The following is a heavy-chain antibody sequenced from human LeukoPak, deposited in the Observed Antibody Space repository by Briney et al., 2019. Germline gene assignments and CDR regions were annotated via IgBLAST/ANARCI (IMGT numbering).Heavy chain of an antibody. D-gene: IGHD1-7*01. CDR3: ARVGSLHNWNYGRFDP. CDR1: GGTFGSYA. CDR2: IIPIFGTA. V-gene: IGHV1-69*13. J-gene: IGHJ5*02. Sequence: SVKVSCKASGGTFGSYAISWVRQAPGQGLEWMGGIIPIFGTANYAQKFQGRVTITADESTSTAYMELSSLRSEDTAVYYCARVGSLHNWNYGRFDPWGQGTLVTVSS.